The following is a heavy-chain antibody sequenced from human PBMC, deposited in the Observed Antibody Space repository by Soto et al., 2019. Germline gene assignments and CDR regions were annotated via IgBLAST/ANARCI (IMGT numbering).Heavy chain of an antibody. Sequence: QVQLVVSGGGLVKPGGSLRISCAASGFTFSDYYISWIRQAPGKGLEWVSYISSNGSIIYYADSVKGRFTISRDNAKNSLDLQMISLRAEDTAVYYCALAGYDSNYYAVTPLGAGHFWGQGTLVTVSS. D-gene: IGHD4-4*01. CDR1: GFTFSDYY. CDR2: ISSNGSII. CDR3: ALAGYDSNYYAVTPLGAGHF. J-gene: IGHJ4*02. V-gene: IGHV3-11*01.